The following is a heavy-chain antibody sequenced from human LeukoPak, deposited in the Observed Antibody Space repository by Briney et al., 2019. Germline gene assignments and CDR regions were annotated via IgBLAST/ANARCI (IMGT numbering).Heavy chain of an antibody. D-gene: IGHD2-2*01. CDR2: IYYSGST. CDR1: GGSISSGDYY. Sequence: SETLSLTCTVSGGSISSGDYYWSWIRQPPGKGLEWIGYIYYSGSTNYNPSLKSRVIISVDTSKNQFSLKLSSVTAADTAVYYCARTPGYATMEDNWGQGTLVTVSS. CDR3: ARTPGYATMEDN. V-gene: IGHV4-61*08. J-gene: IGHJ4*02.